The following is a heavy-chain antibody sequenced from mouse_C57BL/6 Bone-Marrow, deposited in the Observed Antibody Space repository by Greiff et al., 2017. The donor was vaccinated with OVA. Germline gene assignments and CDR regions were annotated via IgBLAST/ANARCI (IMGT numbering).Heavy chain of an antibody. CDR1: GFTFSDYG. CDR2: ISSGSSTI. D-gene: IGHD2-1*01. Sequence: EVKLEESGGGLVKPGGSLKLSCAASGFTFSDYGMHWVRQAPEKGLEWVAYISSGSSTIYYADTVKGRFTISRDNAKNTLFLQMTSLRSEDTAMYYCARKDGNYGNYAMDYWGQGTSVTVSS. J-gene: IGHJ4*01. V-gene: IGHV5-17*01. CDR3: ARKDGNYGNYAMDY.